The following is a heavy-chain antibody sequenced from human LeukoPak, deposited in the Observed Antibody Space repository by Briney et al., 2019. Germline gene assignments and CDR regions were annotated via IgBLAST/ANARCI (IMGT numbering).Heavy chain of an antibody. CDR3: ATYGYSSSSYWGFDY. CDR1: GGSISSSSYY. V-gene: IGHV4-39*01. J-gene: IGHJ4*02. CDR2: IHYTGST. Sequence: SETLSLTCTVSGGSISSSSYYWAWIRQPPGKGLEWIGSIHYTGSTYYNPSLKSRVSVFVDTSKNQFSLKLTSVTAADSGVYYCATYGYSSSSYWGFDYWGQGTLVTVSS. D-gene: IGHD6-13*01.